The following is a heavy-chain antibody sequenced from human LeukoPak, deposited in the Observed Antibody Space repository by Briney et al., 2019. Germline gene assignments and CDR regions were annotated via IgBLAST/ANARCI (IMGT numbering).Heavy chain of an antibody. CDR1: GGPFITYY. Sequence: PSETLSLTCAVYGGPFITYYRRWIRQSPGRGLEWIAEINHRGDTNYNPSVKSRVTISVDTSKNQFSLEVSSLTAADTAVYYCARGPIISVTLSFDYWGERTLVTVSS. V-gene: IGHV4-34*01. CDR3: ARGPIISVTLSFDY. D-gene: IGHD4-23*01. J-gene: IGHJ4*02. CDR2: INHRGDT.